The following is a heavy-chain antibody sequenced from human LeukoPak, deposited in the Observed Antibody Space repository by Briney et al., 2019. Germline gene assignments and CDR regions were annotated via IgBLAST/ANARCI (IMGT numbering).Heavy chain of an antibody. CDR3: ARDLAYSRLDY. D-gene: IGHD5-18*01. V-gene: IGHV3-7*01. CDR2: INPDGNKK. CDR1: GFNFGGHW. Sequence: GGSLRLSCAASGFNFGGHWMNWVRQAPGKGLEWVASINPDGNKKYSADSVKGRFTISRDNAENSLYLQMNSLRVEDTAFYYCARDLAYSRLDYWGQGMLVTVSS. J-gene: IGHJ4*02.